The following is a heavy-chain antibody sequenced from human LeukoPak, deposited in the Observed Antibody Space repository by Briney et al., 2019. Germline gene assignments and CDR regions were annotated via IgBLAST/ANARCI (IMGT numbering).Heavy chain of an antibody. CDR2: ISSSSSYI. J-gene: IGHJ3*02. CDR3: ARDNPYGDYTNDAFDI. V-gene: IGHV3-21*01. Sequence: PGGSLRLSCAASGFTFSSYSMNWVRQAPGKGLEWVSSISSSSSYIYYADSVKGRFTISRDNAKNSLYLQMNSLRAEDTAVYYCARDNPYGDYTNDAFDIWGQGTMVTVSS. CDR1: GFTFSSYS. D-gene: IGHD4-17*01.